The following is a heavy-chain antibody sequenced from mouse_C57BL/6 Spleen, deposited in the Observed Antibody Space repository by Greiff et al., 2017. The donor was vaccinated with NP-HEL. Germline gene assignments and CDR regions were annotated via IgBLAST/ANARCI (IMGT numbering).Heavy chain of an antibody. Sequence: DVMLVESGGGLVQPGGSLSLSCAASGFTFTDYYMSWVRQPPGKALEWLGFIRNKANGYTTEYSASVKGRFTISRDNSQSILYLQMNALRAEDSATYYCARSGPDYYGSSFFDYWGQGTTLTVSS. D-gene: IGHD1-1*01. CDR2: IRNKANGYTT. CDR1: GFTFTDYY. J-gene: IGHJ2*01. V-gene: IGHV7-3*01. CDR3: ARSGPDYYGSSFFDY.